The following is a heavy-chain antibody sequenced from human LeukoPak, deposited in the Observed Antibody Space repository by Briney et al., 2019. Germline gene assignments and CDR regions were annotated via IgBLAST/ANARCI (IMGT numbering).Heavy chain of an antibody. V-gene: IGHV3-64*01. J-gene: IGHJ5*02. CDR1: GFTFSSYA. CDR2: ISSNGGST. Sequence: PGGSLRLSCAASGFTFSSYAMHWVRQAPGKGLEYVSAISSNGGSTYYANSVKGRFTISRDNAKNSLYLQMNSLRAEDTAVYYCARDLDITMVRGVLDPWGQGILVTVS. CDR3: ARDLDITMVRGVLDP. D-gene: IGHD3-10*01.